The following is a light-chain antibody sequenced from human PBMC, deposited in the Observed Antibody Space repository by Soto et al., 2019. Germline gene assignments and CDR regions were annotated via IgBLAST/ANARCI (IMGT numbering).Light chain of an antibody. CDR3: QTYNSARVT. J-gene: IGKJ4*01. CDR1: QGISNS. CDR2: AAS. Sequence: DIQMTQSPSSLSASVGDRVTITCRASQGISNSLAWYQQNAGKSPKLLIYAASNLQTGVPSRVSGSGSGTDFSLTISSLQPEDVATYYCQTYNSARVTFGGGTKVEIK. V-gene: IGKV1-27*01.